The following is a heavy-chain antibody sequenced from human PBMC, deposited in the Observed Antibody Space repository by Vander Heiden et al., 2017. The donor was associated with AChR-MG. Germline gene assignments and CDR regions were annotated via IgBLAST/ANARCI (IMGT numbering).Heavy chain of an antibody. D-gene: IGHD3-3*01. CDR3: AKGHLLRFLEWSTPDYMDV. CDR2: ISYDGSNK. V-gene: IGHV3-30*18. J-gene: IGHJ6*03. CDR1: GFTFSLHA. Sequence: QVQLVASGGGGAYAGRSLRLSCVASGFTFSLHATDWVRQAPGKGLEWVAVISYDGSNKYYADSVKGRFTISRDNSKNTLYLQMNSLRAEDTAVYYCAKGHLLRFLEWSTPDYMDVWGKGTTVTVSS.